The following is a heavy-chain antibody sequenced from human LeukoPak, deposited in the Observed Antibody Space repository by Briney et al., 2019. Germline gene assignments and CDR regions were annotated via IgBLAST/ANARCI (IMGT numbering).Heavy chain of an antibody. Sequence: GGSLRLSCAASGFTFSDYYMTWIRQAPGQGPEWISYISSSGGTIFYADSVKGRFTISRDNGENSLYLQMNSLRAEDTAVYYCATGPSGYFFSYWGQGTLVTVSS. V-gene: IGHV3-11*04. D-gene: IGHD2-8*02. CDR1: GFTFSDYY. J-gene: IGHJ4*02. CDR3: ATGPSGYFFSY. CDR2: ISSSGGTI.